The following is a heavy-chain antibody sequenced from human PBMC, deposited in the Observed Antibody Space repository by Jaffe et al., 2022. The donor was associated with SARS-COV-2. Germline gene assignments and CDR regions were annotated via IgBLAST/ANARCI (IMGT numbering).Heavy chain of an antibody. V-gene: IGHV1-46*01. Sequence: QVQLVQSGAEVKKPGASVRVSCEASGYTFSDYYMHWVRQAPGQGLEWVGVITPSVGSTSYAQKFQGRVTMTRDTSTSTLYMELSSLRSDDTAVYYCARSSVPGIAVAARKTHFDYWGQGTLVTVSS. CDR2: ITPSVGST. CDR3: ARSSVPGIAVAARKTHFDY. D-gene: IGHD6-19*01. J-gene: IGHJ4*02. CDR1: GYTFSDYY.